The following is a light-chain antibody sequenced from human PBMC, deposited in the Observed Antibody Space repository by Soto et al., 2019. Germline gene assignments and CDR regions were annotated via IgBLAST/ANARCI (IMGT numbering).Light chain of an antibody. J-gene: IGKJ4*01. CDR3: QQNYRAPLT. CDR1: QGVGTH. CDR2: GAS. V-gene: IGKV1-39*01. Sequence: DIQMTQSPSSVSALIVYRVTITCRASQGVGTHVNWYQQKPGKAPNLLIHGASNLPSGVPSTFSGSGSGTDFTIKITSLQPADFEPDYCQQNYRAPLTFGGGNKVEIK.